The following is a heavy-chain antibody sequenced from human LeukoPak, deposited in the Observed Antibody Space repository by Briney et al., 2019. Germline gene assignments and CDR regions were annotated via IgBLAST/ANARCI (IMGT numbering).Heavy chain of an antibody. J-gene: IGHJ3*02. V-gene: IGHV4-59*08. CDR2: IYYSGST. CDR1: GGSISSYY. CDR3: ARPKSVARYAFDI. D-gene: IGHD4-23*01. Sequence: SETLSLTCTVSGGSISSYYWSWIRQPPGKGLEWIGYIYYSGSTNYNPSLKSRVTISVDTSKNQFSLKLSSVTAADTAVYYCARPKSVARYAFDIWGQGTMVTVSS.